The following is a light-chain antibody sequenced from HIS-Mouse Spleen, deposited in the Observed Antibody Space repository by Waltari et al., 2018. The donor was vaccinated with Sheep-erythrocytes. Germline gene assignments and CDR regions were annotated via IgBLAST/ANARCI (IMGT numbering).Light chain of an antibody. CDR3: CSYAGSSTPWV. CDR1: SSDVGSYNL. Sequence: QSALTQPASVSGSPGQSITISCTGTSSDVGSYNLVSWYQQHPGKAPKLMIYEGSKRPSGVSNRLPGPNAGNTASLTISGLQAEDEADYYCCSYAGSSTPWVFGGGTKLTVL. V-gene: IGLV2-23*01. CDR2: EGS. J-gene: IGLJ3*02.